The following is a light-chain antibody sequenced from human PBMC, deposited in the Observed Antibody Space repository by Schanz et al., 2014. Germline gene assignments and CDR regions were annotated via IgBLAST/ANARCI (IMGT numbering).Light chain of an antibody. CDR3: QHRSNWPT. CDR2: GAS. J-gene: IGKJ4*01. V-gene: IGKV3-11*01. CDR1: QSVTSRY. Sequence: IVLTQSPGSLSLSPGERATLSCRASQSVTSRYLTWYQQKPGQAPRLLIYGASTRATGIPARFSGSGSGTDFTLTISSLEPEDFAVYYCQHRSNWPTFGGGTKVEIK.